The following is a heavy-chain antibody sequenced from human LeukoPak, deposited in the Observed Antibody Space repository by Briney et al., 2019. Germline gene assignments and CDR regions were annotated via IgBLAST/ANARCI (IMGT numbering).Heavy chain of an antibody. V-gene: IGHV3-74*01. J-gene: IGHJ3*02. Sequence: PGGSLRLSCAASGFTFDDYGMSWVRQVPGKGLVWVSRINSDGSSTSYADSVKGRFTISRDNAKNTLYLQMNSLRAEDTAVYYCARDDSLTGDAFDIWGQGTMVTVSS. D-gene: IGHD3/OR15-3a*01. CDR3: ARDDSLTGDAFDI. CDR1: GFTFDDYG. CDR2: INSDGSST.